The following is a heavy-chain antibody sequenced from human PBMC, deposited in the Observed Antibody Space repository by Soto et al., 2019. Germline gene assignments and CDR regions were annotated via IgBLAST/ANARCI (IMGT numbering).Heavy chain of an antibody. J-gene: IGHJ5*02. D-gene: IGHD6-19*01. CDR3: AKDGGGSGWSRSQIEVLWFDP. CDR1: GFTFSSYA. Sequence: GGSLRLSCAASGFTFSSYAMSWVRQAPGKGLEWVSAISGSGGSTYYADSVKGRFTISRDNSKNTLYLQMNSLRAEDTAVYYCAKDGGGSGWSRSQIEVLWFDPWGQGTLVTVSS. V-gene: IGHV3-23*01. CDR2: ISGSGGST.